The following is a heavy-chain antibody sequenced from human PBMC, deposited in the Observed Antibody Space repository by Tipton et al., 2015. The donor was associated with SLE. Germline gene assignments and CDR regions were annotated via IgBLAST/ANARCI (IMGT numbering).Heavy chain of an antibody. V-gene: IGHV4-34*01. J-gene: IGHJ5*02. Sequence: LRLSCAVYGGSFSGYYWSWIRQPPGKGLEWIGEINHSGSTNYNPSLKSRVTISVDTSKNQFSLKLSSVTAADTAVYYCARDRGRYYYDSSVAWGQGTLVTVSS. CDR3: ARDRGRYYYDSSVA. D-gene: IGHD3-22*01. CDR1: GGSFSGYY. CDR2: INHSGST.